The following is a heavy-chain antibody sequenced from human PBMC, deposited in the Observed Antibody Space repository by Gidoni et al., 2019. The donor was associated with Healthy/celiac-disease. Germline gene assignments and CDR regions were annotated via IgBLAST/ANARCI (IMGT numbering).Heavy chain of an antibody. D-gene: IGHD4-17*01. CDR3: AKDMPDYGDYLRRVGGPLGY. Sequence: EVQLLESGGGLVQPGGSLRLSCAASGFTFSSSAMRWVRQAPGKGLEWVSAISGSGGSTYYADSVKGRFTISRDNSKNTLYLQMNSLRAEDTAVYYCAKDMPDYGDYLRRVGGPLGYWGQGTLVTVSS. CDR1: GFTFSSSA. CDR2: ISGSGGST. V-gene: IGHV3-23*01. J-gene: IGHJ4*02.